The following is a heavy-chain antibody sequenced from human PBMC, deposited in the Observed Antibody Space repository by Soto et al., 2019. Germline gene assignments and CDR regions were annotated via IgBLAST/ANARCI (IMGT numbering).Heavy chain of an antibody. CDR2: ISGSGGST. V-gene: IGHV3-23*01. J-gene: IGHJ5*02. D-gene: IGHD4-17*01. Sequence: EVQLLESGGHLVQPGGSLRLSCAASGFTFSSYAMSWVRQAPGKGLEWVSTISGSGGSTFYADSVKGRFTISRDNSKNTLYLQLSSLRAEDTAVYYCAKDPHGDYLLNWFDPWGQGTLVTVS. CDR3: AKDPHGDYLLNWFDP. CDR1: GFTFSSYA.